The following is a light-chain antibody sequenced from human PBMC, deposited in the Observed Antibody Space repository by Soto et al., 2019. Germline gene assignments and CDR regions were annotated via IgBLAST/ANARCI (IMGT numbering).Light chain of an antibody. V-gene: IGKV1-39*01. CDR3: QHSYSTLIT. Sequence: DLHMTQSPSSLSASVGYIVTITCRASQRISSYLNWYQQKPGKAPKLLIYAASSLQSGVPSRFTGSGSGTDLTLTISSLQPEDFATYYCQHSYSTLITFGQGTRLEI. CDR2: AAS. CDR1: QRISSY. J-gene: IGKJ5*01.